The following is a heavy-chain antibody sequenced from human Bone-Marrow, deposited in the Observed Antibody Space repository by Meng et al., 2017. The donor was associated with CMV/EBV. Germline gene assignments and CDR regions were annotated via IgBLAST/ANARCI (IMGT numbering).Heavy chain of an antibody. D-gene: IGHD1-26*01. CDR1: GYTFTGYY. CDR2: INPNSGGT. J-gene: IGHJ3*02. CDR3: ARDLTEGRVWEPLASAFDI. V-gene: IGHV1-2*02. Sequence: ASVKVSCKASGYTFTGYYIHWVRQAPGQGLEWMGWINPNSGGTNYAQKFQGRVTMTRDTSISTAYMELSRLTSDDTAVYYCARDLTEGRVWEPLASAFDIWGQGTMVT.